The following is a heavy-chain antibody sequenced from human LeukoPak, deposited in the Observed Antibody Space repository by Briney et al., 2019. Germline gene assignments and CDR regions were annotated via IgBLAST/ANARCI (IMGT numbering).Heavy chain of an antibody. J-gene: IGHJ4*02. Sequence: GGALRLSRAASAFTFSSYAMSWVRQAPGEGLEWVSAISGSGGSTYYADSVKGRFTISRDNSKNTLYLQMNSLRAEDTAVYYCAKDVELPRGAFDYWGQGTLVTVSS. CDR1: AFTFSSYA. CDR3: AKDVELPRGAFDY. V-gene: IGHV3-23*01. CDR2: ISGSGGST. D-gene: IGHD4-23*01.